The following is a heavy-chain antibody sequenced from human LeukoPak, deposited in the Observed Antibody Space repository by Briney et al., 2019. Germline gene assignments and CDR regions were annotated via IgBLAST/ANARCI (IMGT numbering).Heavy chain of an antibody. D-gene: IGHD4/OR15-4a*01. CDR2: INQDGSDK. V-gene: IGHV3-7*03. Sequence: GGSLRLCCAASGFTIGNYWMTWVRQAPGKGLEWVANINQDGSDKNYVDSVRGRFTTSRDNAKNSLHLQMNSLRAEDTAVYYCARENYGVFESWGQGTLVIVAS. CDR3: ARENYGVFES. J-gene: IGHJ4*02. CDR1: GFTIGNYW.